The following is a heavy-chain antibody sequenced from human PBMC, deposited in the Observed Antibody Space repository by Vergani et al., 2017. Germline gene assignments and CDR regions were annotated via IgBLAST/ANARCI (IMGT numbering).Heavy chain of an antibody. Sequence: QVQLQESGPGLVKPSETLSLTCTVSGGSISSYYWSWIRQPPGKGLEWIGYIYYTGSTNYNPSLKSRVTISVDTANNQFSLKLSSVTAADTAVYYWARDYTLDYWGQGTLVTVSS. V-gene: IGHV4-59*01. CDR2: IYYTGST. D-gene: IGHD4-11*01. CDR3: ARDYTLDY. J-gene: IGHJ4*02. CDR1: GGSISSYY.